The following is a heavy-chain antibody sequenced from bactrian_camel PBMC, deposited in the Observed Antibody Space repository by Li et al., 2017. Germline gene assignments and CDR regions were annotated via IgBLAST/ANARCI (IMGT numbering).Heavy chain of an antibody. CDR3: AARYFAATRWRH. V-gene: IGHV3S40*01. CDR2: ITSGSST. CDR1: GFTFSRYA. D-gene: IGHD1*01. J-gene: IGHJ4*01. Sequence: VQLVESGGGSVQAGGSLRLSCAASGFTFSRYAMNWVRQAPGKGLEWVSSITSGSSTYYADSVKGRFTISRDNAENTVSLQMNSLEPEDTAMYYCAARYFAATRWRHWGQGTQVTVS.